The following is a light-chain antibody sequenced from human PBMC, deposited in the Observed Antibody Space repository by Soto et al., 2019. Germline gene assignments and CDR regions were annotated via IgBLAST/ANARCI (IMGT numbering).Light chain of an antibody. CDR3: QHYNSYSWT. Sequence: DIQMTQSPSTLSASVGDRVTITCRASQSITIWLAWYQQKPGKAPKLLIFDASILESGVPSRFSGSGSGTEFTLTISSLQPDDFATYYCQHYNSYSWTFGQGTKVEIK. V-gene: IGKV1-5*01. J-gene: IGKJ1*01. CDR1: QSITIW. CDR2: DAS.